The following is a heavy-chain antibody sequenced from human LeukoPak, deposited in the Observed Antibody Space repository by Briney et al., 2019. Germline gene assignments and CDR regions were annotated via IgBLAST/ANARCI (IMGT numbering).Heavy chain of an antibody. Sequence: SETLSLTCTVSGGSISSYYWSWILQPPGNGLEWIGYIYYSGSTNYNPSLKSRVTISVDTSKNQFSLKLSSVTAADTAVYYCARAPKFLEWLGNCFDPWGQGTLVTVSS. CDR3: ARAPKFLEWLGNCFDP. V-gene: IGHV4-59*01. CDR1: GGSISSYY. J-gene: IGHJ5*02. D-gene: IGHD3-3*01. CDR2: IYYSGST.